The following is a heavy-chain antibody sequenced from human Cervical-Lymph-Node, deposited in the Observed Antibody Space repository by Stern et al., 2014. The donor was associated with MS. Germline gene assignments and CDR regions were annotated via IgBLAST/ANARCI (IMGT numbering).Heavy chain of an antibody. D-gene: IGHD3-10*01. CDR1: SGSISSGGYY. J-gene: IGHJ4*02. Sequence: QLQLQESGPGLVKPSQTLSLTCTVSSGSISSGGYYWNWIRQHPGEGLEWVGCIYYNGNPFYSPSLKSRVSMSIDTSENQFSLNLNSVTAADTAVYYCARSYELRSGSYYGPTDYWGQGTLVTVSS. CDR2: IYYNGNP. V-gene: IGHV4-31*03. CDR3: ARSYELRSGSYYGPTDY.